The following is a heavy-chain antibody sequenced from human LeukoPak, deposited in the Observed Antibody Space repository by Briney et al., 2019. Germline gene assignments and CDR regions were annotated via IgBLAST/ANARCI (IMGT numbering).Heavy chain of an antibody. CDR3: AKDRPNYYGSNGHYYRRDGDY. Sequence: PGGSLRLSCAASGFTFSIYAMSWVRQAPGKGLQWVSSITSRGDGTYYAGSVKGRFTISRDHSENMLYLQMNSLRVEATAVYFCAKDRPNYYGSNGHYYRRDGDYWGQGTLVTVSS. CDR1: GFTFSIYA. J-gene: IGHJ4*02. V-gene: IGHV3-23*01. CDR2: ITSRGDGT. D-gene: IGHD3-22*01.